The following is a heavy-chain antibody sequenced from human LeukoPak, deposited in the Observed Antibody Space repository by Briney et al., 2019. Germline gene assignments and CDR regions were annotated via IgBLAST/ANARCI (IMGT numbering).Heavy chain of an antibody. Sequence: ASVKVSCKASGGTFSSYAISWVRQAPGQGLEWMGGIIPIFGTANYAQKFQGRVTITADESTSTAHMELSSLRSEDTAVYYCAREGIAVAKDYYYYGMDVWGQGTTVTVSS. CDR1: GGTFSSYA. D-gene: IGHD6-19*01. CDR3: AREGIAVAKDYYYYGMDV. J-gene: IGHJ6*02. CDR2: IIPIFGTA. V-gene: IGHV1-69*13.